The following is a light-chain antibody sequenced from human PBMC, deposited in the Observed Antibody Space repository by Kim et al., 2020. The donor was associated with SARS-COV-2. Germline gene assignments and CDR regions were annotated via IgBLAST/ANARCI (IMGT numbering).Light chain of an antibody. J-gene: IGLJ3*02. CDR2: DVS. CDR1: SSDVGSYNH. Sequence: GQSITISCTGTSSDVGSYNHVSWYQQHPGKAPKLMIFDVSDRPSGVSTRFSGSKSGNTASLTISGLQAEDEADYYCSSYTTSTALVFGGGTKVTVL. CDR3: SSYTTSTALV. V-gene: IGLV2-14*03.